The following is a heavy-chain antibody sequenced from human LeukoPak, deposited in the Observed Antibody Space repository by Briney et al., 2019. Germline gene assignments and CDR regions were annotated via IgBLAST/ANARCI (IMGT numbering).Heavy chain of an antibody. CDR3: AKGIGRYDYSNYHNGFDP. CDR2: ISAYNGNT. D-gene: IGHD4-11*01. CDR1: GYTFTSYG. V-gene: IGHV1-18*01. J-gene: IGHJ5*02. Sequence: ASVKVSCKASGYTFTSYGISWVRQAPGQGLEWMGWISAYNGNTGETQKLQGRVTRTTDTSTSSAYMELRSLRSDDTAVYSCAKGIGRYDYSNYHNGFDPWGQGTLVTVSS.